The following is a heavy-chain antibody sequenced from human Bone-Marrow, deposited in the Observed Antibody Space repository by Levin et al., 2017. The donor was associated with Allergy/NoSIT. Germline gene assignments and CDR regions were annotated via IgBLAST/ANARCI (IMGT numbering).Heavy chain of an antibody. D-gene: IGHD2-15*01. CDR3: ARGGSGGSCWENWFDP. J-gene: IGHJ5*02. Sequence: SQTLSLTCTVSGGSISSGSYYWSWIRQPAGKGLEWIGRIYTSGSTNYNPSLKSRVTISVDTSKNQFSLKLSSVTAADTAVYYCARGGSGGSCWENWFDPWGQGTLVTVSS. CDR1: GGSISSGSYY. V-gene: IGHV4-61*02. CDR2: IYTSGST.